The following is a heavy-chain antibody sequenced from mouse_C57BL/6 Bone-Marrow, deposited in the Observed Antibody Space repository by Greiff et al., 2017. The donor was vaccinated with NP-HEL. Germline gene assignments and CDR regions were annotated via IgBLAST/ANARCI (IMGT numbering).Heavy chain of an antibody. Sequence: VQLQQSGPELVKPGASVKISCTASGYTFTDYYINWVKQRPGQGLEWIGWIFHGSGSTSYHEKFTGKATLTVDKSSSTAYMLLSSLTSEDSSVYFCARDWYYFYYFDYWGQGTTLTVSS. V-gene: IGHV1-75*01. CDR3: ARDWYYFYYFDY. D-gene: IGHD1-1*01. CDR1: GYTFTDYY. CDR2: IFHGSGST. J-gene: IGHJ2*01.